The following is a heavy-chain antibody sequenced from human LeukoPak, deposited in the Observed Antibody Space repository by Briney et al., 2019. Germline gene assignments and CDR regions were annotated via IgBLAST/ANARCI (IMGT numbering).Heavy chain of an antibody. V-gene: IGHV3-23*01. J-gene: IGHJ5*02. CDR1: GFIFSTYA. CDR3: AKVSAGYYYDSSGPS. CDR2: ISGGGGTT. Sequence: QPGGSLRLSCAASGFIFSTYAMTWVRQAPGKGLEWVSGISGGGGTTYYTDSVEGRFTISRYNSKNTLYLQMNSLRAEDTAVYYCAKVSAGYYYDSSGPSWGQGTLVTVSS. D-gene: IGHD3-22*01.